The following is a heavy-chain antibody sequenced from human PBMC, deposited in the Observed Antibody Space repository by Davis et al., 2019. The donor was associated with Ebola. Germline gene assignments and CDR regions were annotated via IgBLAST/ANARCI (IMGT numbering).Heavy chain of an antibody. D-gene: IGHD2-2*02. J-gene: IGHJ6*02. CDR2: IFHSGTT. V-gene: IGHV4-4*02. CDR1: GGSISRSSW. Sequence: MPSETLSLTCAVSGGSISRSSWWSWVRQPPGKGLEWIGEIFHSGTTNYSPSLKSRVTILLDKSKNQFSLNLTSVTAADTAVYYCARDTKYQLAYRGYFYYAMDVWGQGTTVTVSS. CDR3: ARDTKYQLAYRGYFYYAMDV.